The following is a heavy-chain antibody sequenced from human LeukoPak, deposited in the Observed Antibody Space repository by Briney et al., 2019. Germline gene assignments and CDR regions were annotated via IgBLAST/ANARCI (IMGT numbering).Heavy chain of an antibody. CDR3: VKVAKYYYGSETYYFFEH. D-gene: IGHD3-10*01. J-gene: IGHJ4*02. CDR1: GFTFTTYW. Sequence: GESLRLSCAASGFTFTTYWMSWVRQLPGKGLEWVANINQDGTEKYYVDSVKGRFAISRDNAKNSLDLQMNSLRVEDTGIYYCVKVAKYYYGSETYYFFEHWGQGTPVTASS. CDR2: INQDGTEK. V-gene: IGHV3-7*01.